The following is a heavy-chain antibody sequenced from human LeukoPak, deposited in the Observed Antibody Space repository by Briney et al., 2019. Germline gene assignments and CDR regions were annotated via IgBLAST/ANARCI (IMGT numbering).Heavy chain of an antibody. CDR3: AKDMYSYGSTVVPAHFDY. V-gene: IGHV3-9*01. D-gene: IGHD5-18*01. CDR2: ISWNSGSI. Sequence: PGGSLRLSCAASGFTFDDYAMHWVRHAPGKGLEWVSHISWNSGSIGYADSVKGRFTISRDNAKNSLYLQMNSLRAEDTALYYCAKDMYSYGSTVVPAHFDYWGQGTLVTVSS. CDR1: GFTFDDYA. J-gene: IGHJ4*02.